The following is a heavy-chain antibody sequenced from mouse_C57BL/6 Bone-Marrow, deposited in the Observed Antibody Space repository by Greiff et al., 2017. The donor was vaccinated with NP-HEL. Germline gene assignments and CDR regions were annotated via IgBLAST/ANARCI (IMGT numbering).Heavy chain of an antibody. CDR3: ARSGSSNDY. D-gene: IGHD1-1*01. CDR2: ISSGGSYT. J-gene: IGHJ2*01. CDR1: GFTFSSYG. Sequence: EVKLMESGGDLVKPGGSLKLSCAASGFTFSSYGMSWVRQTPDKRLEWVATISSGGSYTYYPDSVKGRFTISRDKAKNTLYLQMSSLKSEDTAMYYCARSGSSNDYWGQGTTLTVSS. V-gene: IGHV5-6*01.